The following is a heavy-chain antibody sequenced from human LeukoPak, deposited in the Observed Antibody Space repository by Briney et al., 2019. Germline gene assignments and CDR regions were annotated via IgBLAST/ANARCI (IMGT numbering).Heavy chain of an antibody. D-gene: IGHD6-19*01. CDR2: IYYSWST. J-gene: IGHJ4*02. CDR3: ASSHSGYSSGWYGS. V-gene: IGHV4-59*08. CDR1: GGSISSYY. Sequence: SETLSLTCTVSGGSISSYYWSWIRQPPGKGLEWIGDIYYSWSTNYNPSLKSRVTISVDTSKNQFSLKLSSVTAADTAVYYCASSHSGYSSGWYGSWGQGTLVTVSS.